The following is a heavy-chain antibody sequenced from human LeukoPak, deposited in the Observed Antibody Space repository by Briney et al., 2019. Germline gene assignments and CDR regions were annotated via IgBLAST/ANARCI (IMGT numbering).Heavy chain of an antibody. V-gene: IGHV3-7*01. D-gene: IGHD2-15*01. J-gene: IGHJ4*02. CDR2: IKQDGSEK. CDR3: AQGLEGFGGYCGGGSCYISY. CDR1: GFTFSSYW. Sequence: GGSLRLSCAASGFTFSSYWMSWVRQAPGKGLEWVANIKQDGSEKYYVDSVKGRFTISRDNAKNSLYLQMNSLRAEDTAVYYCAQGLEGFGGYCGGGSCYISYWGQGTLVTVSS.